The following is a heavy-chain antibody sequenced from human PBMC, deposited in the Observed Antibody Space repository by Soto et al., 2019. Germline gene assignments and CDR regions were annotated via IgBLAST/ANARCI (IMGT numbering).Heavy chain of an antibody. D-gene: IGHD4-17*01. V-gene: IGHV3-21*01. J-gene: IGHJ6*02. Sequence: GSLRLSCAASGFIFSSYSMNWVRQAPGKGLEWVSYIRSSGSPKYYADSVKGRFTISRDNANNSLYLQMNSLRAEDTAVYYCARKGYGDYGGMDVWGQGXTVTVYS. CDR3: ARKGYGDYGGMDV. CDR2: IRSSGSPK. CDR1: GFIFSSYS.